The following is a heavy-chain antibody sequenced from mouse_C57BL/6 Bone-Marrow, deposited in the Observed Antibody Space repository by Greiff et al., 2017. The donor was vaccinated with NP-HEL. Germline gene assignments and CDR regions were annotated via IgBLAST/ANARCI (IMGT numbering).Heavy chain of an antibody. J-gene: IGHJ4*01. CDR3: ARGGIHYYAMDY. CDR1: GFTFSDYY. Sequence: EVKLMESEGGLVQPGSSMKLSCTASGFTFSDYYMAWVRQVPEKGLEWVANINYDGSSTYYLDSLKSRFIISRDNAKNILYLQMSSLKSEDTATYYCARGGIHYYAMDYWGQGTSVTVSS. CDR2: INYDGSST. V-gene: IGHV5-16*01.